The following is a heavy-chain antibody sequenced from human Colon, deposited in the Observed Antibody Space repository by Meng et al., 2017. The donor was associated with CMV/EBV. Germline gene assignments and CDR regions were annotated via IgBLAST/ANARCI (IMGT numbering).Heavy chain of an antibody. CDR1: GGTINTNYW. Sequence: AVSGGTINTNYWWSWVRQPPGKGLEWIGEIYYSGGTNYNPSLESRVTISVDKSRSQFSLKLSSVTAADTAVYYCARTPTVTTRYFDSWGQGTLVTVSS. V-gene: IGHV4-4*02. D-gene: IGHD4-17*01. CDR3: ARTPTVTTRYFDS. J-gene: IGHJ4*02. CDR2: IYYSGGT.